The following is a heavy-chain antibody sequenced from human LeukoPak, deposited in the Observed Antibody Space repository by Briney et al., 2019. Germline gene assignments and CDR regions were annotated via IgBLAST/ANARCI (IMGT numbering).Heavy chain of an antibody. CDR3: ARGRRWGYSGSYEGQAFDI. D-gene: IGHD1-26*01. J-gene: IGHJ3*02. V-gene: IGHV1-2*02. Sequence: ASVKVSCKASGYTFTGYYVHWVRQAPGQGLEWMGWINPNSGGTNYAQKFQGRVTMTRDTSISTAYMELSRLRSDDTAVYYCARGRRWGYSGSYEGQAFDIWGQGTMVTVSS. CDR2: INPNSGGT. CDR1: GYTFTGYY.